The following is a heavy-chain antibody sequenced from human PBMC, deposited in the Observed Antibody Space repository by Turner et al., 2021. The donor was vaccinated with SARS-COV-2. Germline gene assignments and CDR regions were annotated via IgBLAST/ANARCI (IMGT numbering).Heavy chain of an antibody. CDR2: IYYSGST. V-gene: IGHV4-39*01. D-gene: IGHD1-1*01. CDR1: GGSISSSSYY. CDR3: ARLRPTQNFDY. Sequence: QLQLQEWGPGLVKPSETLSLTCTVSGGSISSSSYYWGWIRQPPGKGLEWIGSIYYSGSTYYNQSLKSRVTISVDTSKNQFSLKLSSVTAADTAVYYCARLRPTQNFDYWGQGTLVTVSS. J-gene: IGHJ4*02.